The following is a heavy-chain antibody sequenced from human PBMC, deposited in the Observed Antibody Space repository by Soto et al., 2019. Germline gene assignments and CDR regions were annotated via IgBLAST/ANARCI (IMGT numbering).Heavy chain of an antibody. CDR3: ARMLAVNYYYYYVDV. Sequence: QVTLTESGPVLVKPTETLTLTCTVSGFSLRNARMGVSCIRQPPRKRLEWLAHILSSDETSYTRSLKGRLTLSKDTSKSQVVLVMTDMDPADTATYFCARMLAVNYYYYYVDVWGEGTTVTVSS. CDR2: ILSSDET. V-gene: IGHV2-26*01. D-gene: IGHD3-22*01. J-gene: IGHJ6*03. CDR1: GFSLRNARMG.